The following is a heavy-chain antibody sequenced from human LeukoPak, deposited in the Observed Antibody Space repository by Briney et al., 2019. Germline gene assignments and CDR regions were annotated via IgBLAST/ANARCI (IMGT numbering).Heavy chain of an antibody. J-gene: IGHJ6*02. CDR1: GGSFRGYY. CDR3: ARGLLRMDV. V-gene: IGHV4-34*01. Sequence: SETLSLTCAVYGGSFRGYYWSWIRQPPGKGLEWIGEINHSGSTNYNPSLKSRVTISVDTSKNQFSLKLSSVTAADTAVYYCARGLLRMDVWGQGTTVTVSS. CDR2: INHSGST.